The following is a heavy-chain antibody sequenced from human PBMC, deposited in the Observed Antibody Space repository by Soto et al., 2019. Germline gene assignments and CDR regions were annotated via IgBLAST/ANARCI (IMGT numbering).Heavy chain of an antibody. Sequence: SETLSLTCAVSGGSISSGGYSWSWIRQPPGKGLEWIGYIYHSGSTYYNPSLKSRVTISVDRSKNQFSLKLSSVTAADTAVYYCASVRPLYGNFDYWGQGTLVTVSS. V-gene: IGHV4-30-2*01. D-gene: IGHD2-8*01. CDR2: IYHSGST. J-gene: IGHJ4*02. CDR1: GGSISSGGYS. CDR3: ASVRPLYGNFDY.